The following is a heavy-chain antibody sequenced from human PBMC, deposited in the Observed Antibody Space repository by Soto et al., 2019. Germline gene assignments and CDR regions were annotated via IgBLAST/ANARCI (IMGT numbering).Heavy chain of an antibody. V-gene: IGHV4-34*01. D-gene: IGHD2-2*01. J-gene: IGHJ5*02. Sequence: QVQLQQWGAGLLKPSETLSLTCAVYGGSFSGYYWSWIRQPPGKGLEWIGEINHSGSTNYNPSLKSRVTISVDTSKNQFSLKLSSVTAADTAVYYCASLVVPAAHPANWFDPWGQGTLVTVSS. CDR3: ASLVVPAAHPANWFDP. CDR1: GGSFSGYY. CDR2: INHSGST.